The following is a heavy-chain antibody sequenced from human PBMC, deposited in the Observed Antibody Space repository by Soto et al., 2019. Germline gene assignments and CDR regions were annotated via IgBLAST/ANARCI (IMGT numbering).Heavy chain of an antibody. CDR2: ISGSDDST. Sequence: PRGSLRLSCAASGFTFSRYAMSCVRQAPGKGLEWVSVISGSDDSTYYADSVKGRFTISRDNSKNTLYLQMNSLRAEDTTVYYCAKRSRSSIFDYWGQGTLVTVSS. D-gene: IGHD6-6*01. CDR1: GFTFSRYA. V-gene: IGHV3-23*01. CDR3: AKRSRSSIFDY. J-gene: IGHJ4*02.